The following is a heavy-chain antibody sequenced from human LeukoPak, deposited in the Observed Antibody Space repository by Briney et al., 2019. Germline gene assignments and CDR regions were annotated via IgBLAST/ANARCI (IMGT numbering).Heavy chain of an antibody. CDR3: AKEPVPAAA. CDR2: VVNNADST. J-gene: IGHJ5*02. D-gene: IGHD2-2*01. V-gene: IGHV3-23*01. CDR1: GFTFSTYA. Sequence: PGGSLRLSCAASGFTFSTYAMNWVRQAPGKGLEWVSSVVNNADSTYYADSVKGRFTISRDNSKNTLYLQMNSLRAEDTAVYYCAKEPVPAAAWGQGTLVTVSS.